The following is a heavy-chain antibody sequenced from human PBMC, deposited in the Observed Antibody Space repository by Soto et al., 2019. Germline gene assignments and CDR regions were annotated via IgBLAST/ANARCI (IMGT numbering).Heavy chain of an antibody. CDR1: GYTVTSYA. CDR2: INAGNGNT. V-gene: IGHV1-3*01. D-gene: IGHD6-19*01. J-gene: IGHJ4*02. Sequence: ASVKVSCKASGYTVTSYAMHWVRQAPGQRLEWMGWINAGNGNTKYSQKFQGRVTITRDTSASTAYMELSSLRSEDTAVYYCARAASEQWLVYVPFDYWGQGTLVTVSS. CDR3: ARAASEQWLVYVPFDY.